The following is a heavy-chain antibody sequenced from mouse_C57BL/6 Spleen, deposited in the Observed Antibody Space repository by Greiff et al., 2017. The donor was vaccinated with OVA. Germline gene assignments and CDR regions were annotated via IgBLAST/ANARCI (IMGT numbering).Heavy chain of an antibody. CDR2: INPGSGGT. D-gene: IGHD2-4*01. Sequence: QVHVKQSGAELVRPGTSVTVSCKASGYAFTNYLIEWVKQRPGQGLEWIGVINPGSGGTNYNEKFKGKATLTADKSSSTAYMQLSSLTSEDSAVYFCARSGDYGAWFAYWGQGTLVTVSA. CDR1: GYAFTNYL. J-gene: IGHJ3*01. CDR3: ARSGDYGAWFAY. V-gene: IGHV1-54*01.